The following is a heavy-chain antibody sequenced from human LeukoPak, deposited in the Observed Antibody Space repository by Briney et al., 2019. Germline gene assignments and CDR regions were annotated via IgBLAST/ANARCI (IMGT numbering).Heavy chain of an antibody. CDR3: ARQGQGYDYYGMDV. V-gene: IGHV4-61*08. D-gene: IGHD3-16*01. Sequence: PSETLSLTCAVSGGSISSGGYSWSWIRQPPGKGLEWIGYIYYSGSTNYNPSLKSRVTISVDTSKNQFSLKLSSVTAADTAVYYCARQGQGYDYYGMDVWGQGTTVTVSS. J-gene: IGHJ6*02. CDR1: GGSISSGGYS. CDR2: IYYSGST.